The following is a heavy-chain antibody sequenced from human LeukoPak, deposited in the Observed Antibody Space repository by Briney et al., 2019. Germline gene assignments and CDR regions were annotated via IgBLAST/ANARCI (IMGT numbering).Heavy chain of an antibody. J-gene: IGHJ6*03. CDR2: IYYTGST. CDR3: ARLVSYDVLTENFYKYYMDV. Sequence: MPSETLSLTCTVSSGSISSNNYYWGWIRQPPGKGLEWIGSIYYTGSTFYNPSVKSRVTMCLDALKNQFTVKVTSVTATDTAVYYCARLVSYDVLTENFYKYYMDVWGKGTTVTVSS. D-gene: IGHD3-9*01. CDR1: SGSISSNNYY. V-gene: IGHV4-39*01.